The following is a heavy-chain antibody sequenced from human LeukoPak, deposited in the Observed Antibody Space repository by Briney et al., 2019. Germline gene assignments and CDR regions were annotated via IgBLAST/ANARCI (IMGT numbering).Heavy chain of an antibody. Sequence: GGSLRLSCAASGFTFSSFGMHWVRQAPGKGLEWVAYIRYDGSNKNYADSLEGRFTISRANSKNALYLQIDSLRPEDTAVYYCAKKRGAAFYNWFDPWGQGALVTVSS. CDR2: IRYDGSNK. J-gene: IGHJ5*02. CDR3: AKKRGAAFYNWFDP. V-gene: IGHV3-30*02. D-gene: IGHD1-26*01. CDR1: GFTFSSFG.